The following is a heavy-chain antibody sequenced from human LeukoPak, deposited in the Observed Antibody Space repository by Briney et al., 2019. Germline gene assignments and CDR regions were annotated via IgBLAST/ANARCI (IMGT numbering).Heavy chain of an antibody. CDR3: ARVAHDYYDSSGYYSYIDY. V-gene: IGHV4-61*08. CDR2: IYYSGST. CDR1: GGSISSGDYY. Sequence: SETLSLTCTVSGGSISSGDYYWSWTRQPPGKGLEWIGYIYYSGSTNYNPSLKSRVTISVDTSKNQFSLKLSSVTAADTAVYYCARVAHDYYDSSGYYSYIDYWGQGTLVTVSS. D-gene: IGHD3-22*01. J-gene: IGHJ4*02.